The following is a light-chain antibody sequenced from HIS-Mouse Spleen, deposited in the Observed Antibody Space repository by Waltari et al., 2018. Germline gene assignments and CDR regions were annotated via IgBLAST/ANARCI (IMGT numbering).Light chain of an antibody. Sequence: IQITQSPPSLPPPVADRVTITCRASQSISSYLNWYQQKPGKAPKLLIYAASSLQSGVPSRFSGSGSGTDFTLTISSLQPEDFATYYCQQSYSTPPYTFGQGTKLEIK. CDR2: AAS. J-gene: IGKJ2*01. CDR1: QSISSY. V-gene: IGKV1-39*01. CDR3: QQSYSTPPYT.